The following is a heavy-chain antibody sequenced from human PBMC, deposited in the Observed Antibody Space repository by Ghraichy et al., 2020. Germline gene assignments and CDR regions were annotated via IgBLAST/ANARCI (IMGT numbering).Heavy chain of an antibody. CDR1: GFTFSSYS. J-gene: IGHJ3*02. CDR2: ISSSSSYI. CDR3: ARAELGPGAFDI. D-gene: IGHD7-27*01. V-gene: IGHV3-21*01. Sequence: GGSLRLSCAASGFTFSSYSMNWVRQAPGKGLEWVSSISSSSSYIYYADSVKGRFTISRDNAKNSLYLQMNSLRAEDTAVYYCARAELGPGAFDIWGQGTMVTVSS.